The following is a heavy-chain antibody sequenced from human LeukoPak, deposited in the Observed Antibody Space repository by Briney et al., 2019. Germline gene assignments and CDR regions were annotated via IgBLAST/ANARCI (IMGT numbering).Heavy chain of an antibody. CDR3: AGAGGRAFDI. D-gene: IGHD1-26*01. V-gene: IGHV3-33*08. Sequence: GGSLRLSCAASGFTVSSNYMSWVRHAPGKGLEWVAVIWYDGSNKYYADSVKGRFTISRDNSKNTLYPQMNSLRAEDTVVYYCAGAGGRAFDIWGQGTMVTVSS. J-gene: IGHJ3*02. CDR2: IWYDGSNK. CDR1: GFTVSSNY.